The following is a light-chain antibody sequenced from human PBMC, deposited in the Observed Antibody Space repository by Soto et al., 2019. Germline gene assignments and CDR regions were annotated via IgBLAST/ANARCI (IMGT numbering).Light chain of an antibody. CDR3: HHYNSYSEA. V-gene: IGKV1-5*03. CDR2: KAS. CDR1: QTISSW. J-gene: IGKJ1*01. Sequence: DIQMTQSPSSLSASVGDRVTISCRASQTISSWMAWYQQKPGKAPKLLIYKASTLKSGVPSRFSGSGSGPEFPLTISSLQPDDFATYYCHHYNSYSEAFGQVTKVDI.